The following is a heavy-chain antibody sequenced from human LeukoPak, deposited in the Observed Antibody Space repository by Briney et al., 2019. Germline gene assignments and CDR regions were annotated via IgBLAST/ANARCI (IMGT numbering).Heavy chain of an antibody. Sequence: SVKVSCKASGYTFTAYYMHWVRQAPGQGLEWMGWINPDSGGTNYARKFQGRVTMTRDTSISTAYMELNRLTSDDTAVYHCARDRSPAPGRSYGRGHFDYWGQGTLVTVSS. CDR2: INPDSGGT. V-gene: IGHV1-2*02. D-gene: IGHD5-18*01. CDR3: ARDRSPAPGRSYGRGHFDY. CDR1: GYTFTAYY. J-gene: IGHJ4*02.